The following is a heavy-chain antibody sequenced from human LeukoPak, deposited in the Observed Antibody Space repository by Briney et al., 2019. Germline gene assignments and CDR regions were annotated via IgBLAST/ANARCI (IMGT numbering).Heavy chain of an antibody. CDR3: AKVGDCSSTSCSTHARQFDY. CDR1: GFTFSSYA. V-gene: IGHV3-23*01. Sequence: PGGSLRLSCAASGFTFSSYAMSWVRQAPGKGLEWVSAISGSGGSTYYADSVKGRFTNSRDNSKNTLYLQMNSLRAEDTAVYYCAKVGDCSSTSCSTHARQFDYWGQGTLVTVSS. D-gene: IGHD2-2*01. CDR2: ISGSGGST. J-gene: IGHJ4*02.